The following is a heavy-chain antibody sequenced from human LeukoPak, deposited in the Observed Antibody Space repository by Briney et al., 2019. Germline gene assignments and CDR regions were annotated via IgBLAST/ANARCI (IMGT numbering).Heavy chain of an antibody. Sequence: SVKVSCKASGGTFSSYAISWVRQAPGQGLEWMGGIIPIFGTANYAQKFQGRVTITTDESTSTAYMELSSLRSEDTAVYYCARTPLGYCSSTSCPNDAFDIWGQGKMVTVSS. D-gene: IGHD2-2*01. CDR3: ARTPLGYCSSTSCPNDAFDI. V-gene: IGHV1-69*05. CDR2: IIPIFGTA. CDR1: GGTFSSYA. J-gene: IGHJ3*02.